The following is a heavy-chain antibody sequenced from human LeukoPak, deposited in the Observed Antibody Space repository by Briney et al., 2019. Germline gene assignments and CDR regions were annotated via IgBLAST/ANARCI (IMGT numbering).Heavy chain of an antibody. D-gene: IGHD5-12*01. J-gene: IGHJ4*02. CDR3: AVLYSFDY. Sequence: SSETLSLACAVYGGSFSGYYWSWIRQPPGKGLEWIGEINHSGSTNYNPSLKSRVTISVDTSKNQFSLKLSSVTAADTAVYYCAVLYSFDYWGQGTLVTVSS. CDR2: INHSGST. V-gene: IGHV4-34*01. CDR1: GGSFSGYY.